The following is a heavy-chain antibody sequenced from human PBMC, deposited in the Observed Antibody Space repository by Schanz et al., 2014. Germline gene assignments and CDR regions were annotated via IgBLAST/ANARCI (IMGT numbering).Heavy chain of an antibody. V-gene: IGHV1-69*09. CDR1: GGTFSSYT. D-gene: IGHD3-22*01. Sequence: QVQLVQSGAEVKKPGASVKVSCKASGGTFSSYTLNWVRQAPGQGLEWMGRIIPILGIATYAQKFQGRLTITADKSTSTAYMELSSLRSEDTAMYYCARDYYDSSGYYYCDYWGQGTLVTVSS. CDR2: IIPILGIA. CDR3: ARDYYDSSGYYYCDY. J-gene: IGHJ4*02.